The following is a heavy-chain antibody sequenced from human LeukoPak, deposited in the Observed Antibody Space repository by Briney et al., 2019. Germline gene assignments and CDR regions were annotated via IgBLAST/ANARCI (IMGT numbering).Heavy chain of an antibody. Sequence: RPGGSLRLSCAASGFTFDDYAMHWVRQAPGKGLEWVSGISWSSGTIGYADSVKGRFTISRDNAKNSLFLQMNSLRAEDTALYYCAKDVYYGSGNIVYWGQGTLVTVSS. J-gene: IGHJ4*02. D-gene: IGHD3-10*01. CDR2: ISWSSGTI. CDR3: AKDVYYGSGNIVY. V-gene: IGHV3-9*01. CDR1: GFTFDDYA.